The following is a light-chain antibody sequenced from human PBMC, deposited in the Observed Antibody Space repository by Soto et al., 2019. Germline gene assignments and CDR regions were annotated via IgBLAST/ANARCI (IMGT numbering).Light chain of an antibody. V-gene: IGKV3-20*01. J-gene: IGKJ5*01. CDR1: QSVSSSY. CDR3: QQYGSSPEGT. Sequence: EIVLTQSPGTLSLSPGERATLSCRASQSVSSSYLAWYQQKPGQAPRLLIYGASSRATGIPDRFSGSGSGTDFTLTISRLEPEDFAVYYCQQYGSSPEGTFGQVTRLEIK. CDR2: GAS.